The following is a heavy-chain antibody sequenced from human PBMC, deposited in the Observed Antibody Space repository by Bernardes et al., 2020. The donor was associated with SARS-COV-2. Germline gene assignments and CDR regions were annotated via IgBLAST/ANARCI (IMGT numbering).Heavy chain of an antibody. J-gene: IGHJ4*02. CDR2: IDPDTGNT. CDR3: ARVKGSGRPFDF. CDR1: GYTFTNYA. D-gene: IGHD6-19*01. Sequence: ASVKVSCKASGYTFTNYALHWVRQAPGQRFEWMAWIDPDTGNTKYSQKFQGRVTITRDTSASTGYMEVTSLTSQDTAVYYCARVKGSGRPFDFWGQGTLVTVSS. V-gene: IGHV1-3*01.